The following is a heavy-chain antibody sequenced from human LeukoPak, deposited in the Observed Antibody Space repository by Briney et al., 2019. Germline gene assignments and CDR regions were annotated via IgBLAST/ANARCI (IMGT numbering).Heavy chain of an antibody. CDR1: GGSISSYY. CDR3: ARSTGYSYGLNDY. D-gene: IGHD5-18*01. V-gene: IGHV4-39*07. J-gene: IGHJ4*02. Sequence: SETLSLTCTVSGGSISSYYWGWIRQPPGKGLEWIGSIYYSGSTYYNPSPKSRVTISVDTSKNQFSLKLSSVTAADTAVYYCARSTGYSYGLNDYWGQGTLVTVSS. CDR2: IYYSGST.